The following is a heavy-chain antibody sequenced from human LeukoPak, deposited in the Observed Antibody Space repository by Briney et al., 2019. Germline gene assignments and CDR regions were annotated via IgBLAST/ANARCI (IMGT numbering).Heavy chain of an antibody. CDR3: ARDNDFGRAFDL. D-gene: IGHD4-17*01. CDR2: IYYSGST. CDR1: GGSISSSSYY. Sequence: SETLSLTCTVSGGSISSSSYYWGWIRQPPGKGLEWIGSIYYSGSTYYNPSLKSRVTISVDTSKNQFSLKLSSVTAADTAVYYCARDNDFGRAFDLWGRGTLVTVSS. V-gene: IGHV4-39*07. J-gene: IGHJ2*01.